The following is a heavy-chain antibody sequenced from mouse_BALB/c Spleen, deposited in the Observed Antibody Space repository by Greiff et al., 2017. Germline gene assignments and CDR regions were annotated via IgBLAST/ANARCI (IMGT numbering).Heavy chain of an antibody. Sequence: QVQLKESGAELVKPGASVKLSCKASGYTFTSYYMYWVKQRPGQGLEWIGEINPSNGGTNFNEKFKSNATLTVDKSSSTAYMQLSSLTSEDSAVYYCTRGGGYYAMDYWGQGTSVTVSS. V-gene: IGHV1S81*02. D-gene: IGHD1-1*02. J-gene: IGHJ4*01. CDR2: INPSNGGT. CDR1: GYTFTSYY. CDR3: TRGGGYYAMDY.